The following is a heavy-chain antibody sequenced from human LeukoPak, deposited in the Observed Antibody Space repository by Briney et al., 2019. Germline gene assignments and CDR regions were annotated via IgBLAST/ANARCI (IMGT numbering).Heavy chain of an antibody. CDR3: ATVRTYTNFDY. Sequence: QPGRSLRLSCAASGFTFSGYWMSWVRHAPGKGLEWVANINQDGSQKYYVDSVKGRFTISRDNAKNSLYLQMNSLRAEDTAVYYCATVRTYTNFDYWGQGTLVTVSS. CDR1: GFTFSGYW. D-gene: IGHD5-18*01. CDR2: INQDGSQK. V-gene: IGHV3-7*05. J-gene: IGHJ4*02.